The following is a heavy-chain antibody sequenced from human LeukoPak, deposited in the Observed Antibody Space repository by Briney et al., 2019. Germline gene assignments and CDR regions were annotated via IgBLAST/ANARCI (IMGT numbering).Heavy chain of an antibody. V-gene: IGHV3-53*01. D-gene: IGHD6-6*01. CDR1: GFTVSSNY. J-gene: IGHJ4*02. Sequence: GGSLRLSCAASGFTVSSNYMSWVRQAPGEGLEWVSVIYSGGSTYYADSVKGRFTISRDNSKNTLYLQMNSLRAEDTAVYYCARGQYSSSSNELDYFDYWGQGTLVTVSS. CDR2: IYSGGST. CDR3: ARGQYSSSSNELDYFDY.